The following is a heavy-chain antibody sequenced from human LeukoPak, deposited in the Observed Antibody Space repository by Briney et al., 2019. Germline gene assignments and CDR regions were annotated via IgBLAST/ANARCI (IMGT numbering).Heavy chain of an antibody. CDR2: INAGNGNT. CDR1: GYTFTSYA. V-gene: IGHV1-3*01. J-gene: IGHJ3*02. D-gene: IGHD1-26*01. CDR3: ARNTGRIVANGPDAFDI. Sequence: ASVKVSCKASGYTFTSYAMHWVRQAPGQRLEWMGWINAGNGNTKYSQKFQGRVTITRDTSASTAYMELSSLRSEDTAVYYRARNTGRIVANGPDAFDIWDQGTMVTVSS.